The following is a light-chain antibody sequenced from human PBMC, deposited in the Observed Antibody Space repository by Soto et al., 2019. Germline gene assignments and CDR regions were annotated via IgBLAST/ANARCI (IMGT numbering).Light chain of an antibody. Sequence: DIQMSQSPSTLSASVGDRVTITCRASQSISIWLAWYQQKPGKAPKLLIYKASSLESGVPSRLSGSGSGTEFTLSISSLQPDDSATYYRQQCDSYCWTFGQGTKVDIK. CDR1: QSISIW. CDR2: KAS. V-gene: IGKV1-5*03. CDR3: QQCDSYCWT. J-gene: IGKJ1*01.